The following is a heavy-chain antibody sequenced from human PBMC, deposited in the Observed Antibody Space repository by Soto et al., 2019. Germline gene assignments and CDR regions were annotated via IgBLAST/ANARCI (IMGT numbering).Heavy chain of an antibody. CDR1: GFTFNSYT. Sequence: GGSLRLSCAASGFTFNSYTMNWVRQAPGKGLEWVSGISGSGSRTYYTDSVKGRFTISRDNSRNTLYLQMNSLRAEDTAVYYCAKGPKIVVVITTVYWGPGILVTLFS. CDR2: ISGSGSRT. J-gene: IGHJ4*02. V-gene: IGHV3-23*01. D-gene: IGHD3-22*01. CDR3: AKGPKIVVVITTVY.